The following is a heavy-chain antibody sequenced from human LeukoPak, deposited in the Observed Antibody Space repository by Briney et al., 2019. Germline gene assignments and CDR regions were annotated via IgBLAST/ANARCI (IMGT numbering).Heavy chain of an antibody. CDR2: IYSGGST. V-gene: IGHV3-66*02. CDR3: ARGFYYDFWSGPSGFDP. J-gene: IGHJ5*02. Sequence: PGGSLRLSCAASGFTVSSNYMSWVRQAPGKGLEWVSVIYSGGSTYYADSVKGRFTISRDNSKNTLYLQMNSLRAEDTAVYYCARGFYYDFWSGPSGFDPWGQGTPVTVSS. D-gene: IGHD3-3*01. CDR1: GFTVSSNY.